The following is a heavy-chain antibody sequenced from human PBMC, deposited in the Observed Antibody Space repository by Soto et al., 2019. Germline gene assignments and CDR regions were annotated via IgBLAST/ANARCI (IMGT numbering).Heavy chain of an antibody. CDR1: GYTFTSYA. CDR2: INAGNGNT. D-gene: IGHD2-15*01. V-gene: IGHV1-3*01. Sequence: ASVKVSCKASGYTFTSYAMHWVRQAPGQRLGWMGWINAGNGNTKYSQKFQGRVTITRDTSASTAYMELSSLRSEDTAVYYCARDLLGYCSGGSCYYVNYYMDVWGKGTTVTVS. J-gene: IGHJ6*03. CDR3: ARDLLGYCSGGSCYYVNYYMDV.